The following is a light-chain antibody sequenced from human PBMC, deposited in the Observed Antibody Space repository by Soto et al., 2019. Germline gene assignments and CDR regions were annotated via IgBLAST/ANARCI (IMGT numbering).Light chain of an antibody. CDR3: MQTLQTPT. CDR1: QNLMHSNGYNY. Sequence: DIVMTQSPLSLPVTPGEPASISCRSSQNLMHSNGYNYLDWYLQKQGQSPQLLISLGSNRASGVPDRFSGSGSGTDFILIISRVEAEDVVGYYCMQTLQTPTFGQGTKWEIK. J-gene: IGKJ1*01. V-gene: IGKV2-28*01. CDR2: LGS.